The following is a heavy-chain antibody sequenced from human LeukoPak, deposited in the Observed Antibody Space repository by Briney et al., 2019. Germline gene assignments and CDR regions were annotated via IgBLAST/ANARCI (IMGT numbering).Heavy chain of an antibody. CDR2: ISYDGSNK. Sequence: GGSRSFSVEAPGFTFISYARPWFRQAPGEGRRWWAVISYDGSNKYCADSVKGRFTISRDNSKNTLYLQMNSLRAEDTAVYYCARIAAAGTSTGVWGQGTTVTVSS. CDR3: ARIAAAGTSTGV. V-gene: IGHV3-30*04. D-gene: IGHD6-13*01. J-gene: IGHJ6*02. CDR1: GFTFISYA.